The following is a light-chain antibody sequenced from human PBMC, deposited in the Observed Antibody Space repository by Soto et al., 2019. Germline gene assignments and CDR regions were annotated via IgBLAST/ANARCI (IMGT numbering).Light chain of an antibody. Sequence: DIQMNQSPSSLSASVGDRVTITCRSSQSISSYLNWYQQKPEKAPKLLIYAASSLQSGVPSIFIGRGSGTDFTLTISSLHPEDFATYYCQLIYITLTAFGQGTKLEIK. V-gene: IGKV1-39*01. CDR1: QSISSY. CDR3: QLIYITLTA. J-gene: IGKJ2*01. CDR2: AAS.